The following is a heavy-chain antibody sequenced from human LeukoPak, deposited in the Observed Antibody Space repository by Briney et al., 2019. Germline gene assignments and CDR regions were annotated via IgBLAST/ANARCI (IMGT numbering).Heavy chain of an antibody. CDR2: IHYSGGT. CDR3: AGKYTSSWYPDLDFDT. CDR1: SGSISRSTYY. J-gene: IGHJ4*02. Sequence: SETLSLTCTVSSGSISRSTYYWGWIRQPPGKGLEWIGSIHYSGGTYYNPSLKSRVIISLDTSKSQFSLKVSSVTAADTAVYYCAGKYTSSWYPDLDFDTWGQGTLVTVSS. V-gene: IGHV4-39*01. D-gene: IGHD6-13*01.